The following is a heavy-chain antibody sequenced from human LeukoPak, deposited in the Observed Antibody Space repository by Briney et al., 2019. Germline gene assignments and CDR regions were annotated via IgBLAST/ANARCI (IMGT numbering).Heavy chain of an antibody. V-gene: IGHV3-23*01. CDR2: ISASGGST. J-gene: IGHJ4*02. D-gene: IGHD3-22*01. CDR1: GFTFSSYA. Sequence: GGSLRLSCAASGFTFSSYAMSWVRQAPGKGLEWVSAISASGGSTYYADSVKGRFTISRDNSKNTLYLQMNSLGAEDTAVYYCAKDESSGSPYYFDYWGQGTLVTVSS. CDR3: AKDESSGSPYYFDY.